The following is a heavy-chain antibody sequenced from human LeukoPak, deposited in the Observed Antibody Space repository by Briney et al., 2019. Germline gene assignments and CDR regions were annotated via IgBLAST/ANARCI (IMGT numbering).Heavy chain of an antibody. Sequence: GASVKVSCKAFGYTFTSYDINWVRQATGQGLEWMGWMNPNSGNTGYAQKFQGRVTMTRNTSISTAYMELSSLRSEDTAVYYCARIGTYYDFWSGYYTDHFDYWGQGTLVTVSS. CDR2: MNPNSGNT. V-gene: IGHV1-8*01. D-gene: IGHD3-3*01. CDR3: ARIGTYYDFWSGYYTDHFDY. J-gene: IGHJ4*02. CDR1: GYTFTSYD.